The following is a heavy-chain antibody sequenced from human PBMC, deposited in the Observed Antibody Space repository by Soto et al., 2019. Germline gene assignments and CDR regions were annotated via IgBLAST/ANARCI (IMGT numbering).Heavy chain of an antibody. CDR1: GFIFTNYA. Sequence: HPGGSLRLSCAASGFIFTNYAMHWVRQAPGKGLEWMTIISYDGNNKWYADAVKGRFTISRDNSKNMLYLQMNNMRSEDTAVYYCAREFCSSNSCGYYGGMDVWGQGTTVTVSS. CDR3: AREFCSSNSCGYYGGMDV. CDR2: ISYDGNNK. J-gene: IGHJ6*02. D-gene: IGHD2-2*01. V-gene: IGHV3-30-3*01.